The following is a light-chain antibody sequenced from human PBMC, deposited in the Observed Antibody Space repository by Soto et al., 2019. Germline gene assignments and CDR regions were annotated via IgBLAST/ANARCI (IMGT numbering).Light chain of an antibody. CDR1: QSVSSY. CDR2: DAS. CDR3: QQRSNWPPWT. Sequence: EIVLTXSPXTLSLXXXXXATLSCRASQSVSSYLAWYQQKPGQAPRLLIYDASNRATGIPARFSGSGSGTDFTLTISSLEPEDFAVYYCQQRSNWPPWTFGQGTKVEIK. V-gene: IGKV3-11*01. J-gene: IGKJ1*01.